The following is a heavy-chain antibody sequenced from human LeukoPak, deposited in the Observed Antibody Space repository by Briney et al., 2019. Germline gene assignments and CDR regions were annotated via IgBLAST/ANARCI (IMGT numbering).Heavy chain of an antibody. J-gene: IGHJ5*02. CDR2: IYYSGST. CDR3: ARHEYSGSYYGLSWFDP. CDR1: GFTFSSYW. D-gene: IGHD1-26*01. Sequence: PGGSLRLSCAASGFTFSSYWMHWVRQAPGKGLEWIASIYYSGSTYYNPSLKSRVTISVDTSKNQLSLKLSSLTAADTAVYYCARHEYSGSYYGLSWFDPWGQGTLVTVSS. V-gene: IGHV4-39*01.